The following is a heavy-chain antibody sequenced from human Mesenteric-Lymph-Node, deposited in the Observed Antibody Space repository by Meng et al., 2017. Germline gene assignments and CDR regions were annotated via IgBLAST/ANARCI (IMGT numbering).Heavy chain of an antibody. Sequence: GESLKISCAASGFTFSSYAMHWVRQAPGKGLEWVAVISYDGSNKYYADSVKGRFTISRDNSKNTLYLQMNSLRAEDTAVYYCARDQKYCSSTSCLIDYYYYYGMDVWGQGITVTVSS. CDR1: GFTFSSYA. V-gene: IGHV3-30*04. CDR2: ISYDGSNK. D-gene: IGHD2-2*01. J-gene: IGHJ6*02. CDR3: ARDQKYCSSTSCLIDYYYYYGMDV.